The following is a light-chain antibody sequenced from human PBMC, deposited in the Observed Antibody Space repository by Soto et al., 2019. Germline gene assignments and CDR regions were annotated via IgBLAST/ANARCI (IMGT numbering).Light chain of an antibody. V-gene: IGLV2-14*01. J-gene: IGLJ2*01. Sequence: QSALTQPASVSGSPGQSITLSCTGTTSDVGPYNYVSCYQQHPGKAPIVMIDEVSTRPVGVSNRFSGSKSGNTASLTISGLKAEDEADNYCNSYTPGITVVFGGGTKLTVL. CDR2: EVS. CDR3: NSYTPGITVV. CDR1: TSDVGPYNY.